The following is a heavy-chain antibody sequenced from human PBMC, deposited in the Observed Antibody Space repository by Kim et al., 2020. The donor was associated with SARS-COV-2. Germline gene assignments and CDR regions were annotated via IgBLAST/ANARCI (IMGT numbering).Heavy chain of an antibody. CDR1: GGSFSGYY. Sequence: SETLSLTCAVYGGSFSGYYWSWIRQPPGKGLEWIGEINHSGSTNYNPSLKSRVTISVDTSKNQFSLKLSSVTAADTAVYYCARYSSGWYVGYWGQGTLVT. CDR2: INHSGST. CDR3: ARYSSGWYVGY. J-gene: IGHJ4*02. V-gene: IGHV4-34*01. D-gene: IGHD6-19*01.